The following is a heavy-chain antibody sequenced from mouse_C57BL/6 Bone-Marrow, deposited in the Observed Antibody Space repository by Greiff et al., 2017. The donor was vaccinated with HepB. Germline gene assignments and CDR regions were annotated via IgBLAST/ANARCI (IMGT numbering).Heavy chain of an antibody. CDR2: IYPRSGNT. Sequence: QVQLQQSGAELARPGASVKLSCKASGYTFTSYGISWVKQRTGQGLEWIGEIYPRSGNTYYNEKFKGKATLTADKSSSTAYIELRSLPSEDSAVYFCARWGNFYYGSSYCWSFDVWGTGTTVTVSS. CDR1: GYTFTSYG. D-gene: IGHD1-1*01. V-gene: IGHV1-81*01. J-gene: IGHJ1*03. CDR3: ARWGNFYYGSSYCWSFDV.